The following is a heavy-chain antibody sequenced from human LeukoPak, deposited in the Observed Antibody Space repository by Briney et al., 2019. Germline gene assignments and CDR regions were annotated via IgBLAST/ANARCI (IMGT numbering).Heavy chain of an antibody. CDR2: INPNSGGT. V-gene: IGHV1-2*02. Sequence: ASVKVSCKASGYTFTGYYMHWVRQAPGQGLEWMGWINPNSGGTNYAQKFQGRVTMTRDTSISTAYMELSRLRSDDTAVYYCARDRRIVVVTAIRWFDPRGQGTLVTVSS. CDR3: ARDRRIVVVTAIRWFDP. CDR1: GYTFTGYY. J-gene: IGHJ5*02. D-gene: IGHD2-21*02.